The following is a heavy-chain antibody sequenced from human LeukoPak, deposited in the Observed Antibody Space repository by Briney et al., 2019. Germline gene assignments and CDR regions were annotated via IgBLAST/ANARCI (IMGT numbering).Heavy chain of an antibody. V-gene: IGHV3-30*02. D-gene: IGHD3-22*01. CDR3: ARDPGITMIVVAHFDY. Sequence: GGSLRLSCAASGFTFSSYGMHWVRQAPGKGLEWVAFIRYDGSNKYYADSVKGRFTISRDNSKNTLYLQMNSLRAEDTAVYYCARDPGITMIVVAHFDYWGQGTLVTVSS. CDR2: IRYDGSNK. CDR1: GFTFSSYG. J-gene: IGHJ4*02.